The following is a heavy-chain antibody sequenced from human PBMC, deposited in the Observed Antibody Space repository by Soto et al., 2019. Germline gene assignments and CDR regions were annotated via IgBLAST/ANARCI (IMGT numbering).Heavy chain of an antibody. J-gene: IGHJ4*02. Sequence: PXESLALTGTVPGASISSGGYYWSWIRQHPGKGLEWIGYIYYSGSTYYNPSLKSRVTISVDTSKNQFSLKLSSVTAAATAVYYCARGSPYDYWGQGTLVTVYS. CDR3: ARGSPYDY. CDR1: GASISSGGYY. V-gene: IGHV4-31*03. CDR2: IYYSGST.